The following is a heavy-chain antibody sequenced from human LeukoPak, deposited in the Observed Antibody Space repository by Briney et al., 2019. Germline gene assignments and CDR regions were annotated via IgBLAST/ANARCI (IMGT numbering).Heavy chain of an antibody. J-gene: IGHJ4*02. CDR1: GGSISSYY. Sequence: SETLSLTCTVSGGSISSYYWSWIRQPPGKGLEWIGEINHSGSTNYNPSLKSRVTISVDTSKNQFSLKLSSVTAADTAVYYCARGVPQYYYGSGSYHYWGQGTLVTVSS. D-gene: IGHD3-10*01. CDR3: ARGVPQYYYGSGSYHY. CDR2: INHSGST. V-gene: IGHV4-34*01.